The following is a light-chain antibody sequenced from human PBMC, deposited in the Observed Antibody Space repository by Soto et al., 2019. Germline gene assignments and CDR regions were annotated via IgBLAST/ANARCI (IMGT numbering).Light chain of an antibody. CDR2: GAS. Sequence: DIQMTQSPSSLSASVGDRVTITCRASEDITTNLDWYQQKPGKVPKLLIYGASTLQSGVPSRFSGSGSGTDFTLTISSLQTEDVATYYCQNYNRAPWTFGQGTKVESK. CDR3: QNYNRAPWT. J-gene: IGKJ1*01. V-gene: IGKV1-27*01. CDR1: EDITTN.